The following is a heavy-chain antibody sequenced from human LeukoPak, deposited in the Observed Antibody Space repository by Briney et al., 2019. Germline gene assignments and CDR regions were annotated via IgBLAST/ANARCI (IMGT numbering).Heavy chain of an antibody. CDR3: ASVPPYMVRTDAFDI. D-gene: IGHD3-10*01. CDR1: GFTLSSYS. CDR2: ISRSSAYI. J-gene: IGHJ3*02. Sequence: GGSLRLSCAASGFTLSSYSMNWVRQAPGKGLEWVSCISRSSAYIYYADSVKGRFTISRDNAKNSLYLQMNSLSAEDTAVYYCASVPPYMVRTDAFDIWGQGTMVTVSS. V-gene: IGHV3-21*01.